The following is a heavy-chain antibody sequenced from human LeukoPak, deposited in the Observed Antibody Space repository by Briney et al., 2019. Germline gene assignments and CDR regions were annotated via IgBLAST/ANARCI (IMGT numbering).Heavy chain of an antibody. CDR2: ISYDGSNK. D-gene: IGHD3-22*01. CDR3: ARDGRRYYDSSGYYY. V-gene: IGHV3-30-3*01. Sequence: GGSLRLSCAASGFTFSSYAMHWVRQAPGKGLEWVAVISYDGSNKYYADSVKGRFTISRDNPKNTLYLQMNSLRAEDTAVYYCARDGRRYYDSSGYYYWGQGTLVTVSS. J-gene: IGHJ4*02. CDR1: GFTFSSYA.